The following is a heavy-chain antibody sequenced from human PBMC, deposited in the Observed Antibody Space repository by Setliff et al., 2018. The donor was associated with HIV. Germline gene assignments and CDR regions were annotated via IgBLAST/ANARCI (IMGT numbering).Heavy chain of an antibody. CDR1: GFTFSSYW. Sequence: GGSLRLSCAASGFTFSSYWMHWVRQAPGKGLVWVSRIKSDGSYTSYADSVKGRFTISRDNSKNTVYLQMNTLRAEDTAVYYCAASFYYDSRHMDVWGKGTTVTVSS. CDR3: AASFYYDSRHMDV. CDR2: IKSDGSYT. J-gene: IGHJ6*03. D-gene: IGHD3-22*01. V-gene: IGHV3-74*01.